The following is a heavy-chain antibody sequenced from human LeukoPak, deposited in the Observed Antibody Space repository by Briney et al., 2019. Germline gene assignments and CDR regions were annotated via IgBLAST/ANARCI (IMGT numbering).Heavy chain of an antibody. CDR2: IYSGGST. CDR1: GFTVSSNY. D-gene: IGHD3-16*02. CDR3: ARDPVIPTAASNWYFDL. Sequence: GRSLRLSCAASGFTVSSNYMNWVRQAPGKGLEWVSIIYSGGSTYYADSVKGRFTISRDISKNTLHLQMNSLRAEDTAVYYCARDPVIPTAASNWYFDLWGRGTLVTVSS. V-gene: IGHV3-53*01. J-gene: IGHJ2*01.